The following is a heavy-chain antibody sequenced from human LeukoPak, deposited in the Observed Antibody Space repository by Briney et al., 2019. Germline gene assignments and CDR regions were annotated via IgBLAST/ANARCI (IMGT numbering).Heavy chain of an antibody. D-gene: IGHD3-10*01. CDR2: IIPILGIA. CDR3: ARDYGSGSSNWFDP. V-gene: IGHV1-69*04. CDR1: GYTFTSYA. J-gene: IGHJ5*02. Sequence: SVKVSCKASGYTFTSYAISWVRQAPGQGLEWMGRIIPILGIANYAQKFQGRVTITADKSTSTAYMELSSLRSEDTAVYYCARDYGSGSSNWFDPWGQGTLVTVSS.